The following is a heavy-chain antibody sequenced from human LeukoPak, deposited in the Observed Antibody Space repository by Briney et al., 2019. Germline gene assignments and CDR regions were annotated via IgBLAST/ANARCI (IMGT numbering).Heavy chain of an antibody. J-gene: IGHJ4*02. V-gene: IGHV3-21*01. CDR3: ARDDDYGEGAMYYFDY. CDR1: GFTFSSYS. CDR2: ISSSSSYI. Sequence: GGSLRLSCAASGFTFSSYSMNWVRQAPGKGLEWVSSISSSSSYIYYADSVKGRFTISRDSAKNSLYLQMNSLRAEDTAVYYCARDDDYGEGAMYYFDYWGQGTLVTVSS. D-gene: IGHD4-17*01.